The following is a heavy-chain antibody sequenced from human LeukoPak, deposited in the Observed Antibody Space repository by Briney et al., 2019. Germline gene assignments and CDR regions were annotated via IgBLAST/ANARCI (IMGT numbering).Heavy chain of an antibody. CDR1: GYTVTSYY. CDR2: INPSGGST. V-gene: IGHV1-46*01. CDR3: ARLTSRYSYGTYYFDY. Sequence: ASVKVSCKTSGYTVTSYYIHWARQAPGQGLEWMGIINPSGGSTSYAQKFQGRVTMTRDTSTSTVYMELSSLRSEDTAVYYCARLTSRYSYGTYYFDYWGQGTLVTVSS. J-gene: IGHJ4*02. D-gene: IGHD5-18*01.